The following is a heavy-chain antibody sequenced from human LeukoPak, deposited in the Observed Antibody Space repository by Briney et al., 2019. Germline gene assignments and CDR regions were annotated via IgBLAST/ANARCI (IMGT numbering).Heavy chain of an antibody. J-gene: IGHJ4*02. Sequence: SETLSLTCTVSGGSISSGSYYWSWIRQPAGKGLEWIGRIYDSGSTDYNPPLKSRVTISVDTSKNQFSLKLTPVTAADTAVYYCARDRGSSGWNDYWGQGTLVTVSS. V-gene: IGHV4-61*02. CDR2: IYDSGST. CDR3: ARDRGSSGWNDY. CDR1: GGSISSGSYY. D-gene: IGHD6-19*01.